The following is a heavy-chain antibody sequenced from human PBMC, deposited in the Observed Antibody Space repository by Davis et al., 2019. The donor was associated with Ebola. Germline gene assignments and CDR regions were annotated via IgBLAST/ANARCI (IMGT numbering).Heavy chain of an antibody. J-gene: IGHJ4*02. V-gene: IGHV3-7*01. Sequence: GESLKISCAASGFSFSNCWMSWVRQAPGKGLEWVANIKEDGSEKYYVDSVKGRFTISRDNAKNSLYLQVNSLRVEDTAMYYCAREMRGTADSHWGQGTLVTVSS. D-gene: IGHD1/OR15-1a*01. CDR2: IKEDGSEK. CDR1: GFSFSNCW. CDR3: AREMRGTADSH.